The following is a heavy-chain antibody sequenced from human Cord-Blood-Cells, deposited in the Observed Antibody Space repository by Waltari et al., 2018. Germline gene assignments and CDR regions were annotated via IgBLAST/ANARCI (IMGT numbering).Heavy chain of an antibody. CDR1: GGTFSSYA. D-gene: IGHD2-2*01. CDR2: SIPIFGTA. V-gene: IGHV1-69*01. Sequence: QVQLVQSGAEVKKPGSSVKVSCKASGGTFSSYAISWVRQAPGQGLEWMGGSIPIFGTANYAQKFEGRVTITADESTSTAYMELRSLRSEDTAVYYCAREYCSSTSCHKWFDPWGQGTLVTVSS. CDR3: AREYCSSTSCHKWFDP. J-gene: IGHJ5*02.